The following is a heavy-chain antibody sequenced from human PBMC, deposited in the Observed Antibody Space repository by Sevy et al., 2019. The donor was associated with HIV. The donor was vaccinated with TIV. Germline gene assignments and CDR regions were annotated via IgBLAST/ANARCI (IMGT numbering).Heavy chain of an antibody. CDR3: ARLFYGSADY. CDR1: GFTFSSYW. D-gene: IGHD3-10*01. CDR2: INLDGSET. V-gene: IGHV3-7*01. J-gene: IGHJ4*02. Sequence: GGSLRLSCAASGFTFSSYWMSWVSQAPGKGLESLATINLDGSETFYVDSVKGRFTISRHNPRKSVYLQMTSLSAEDTAVYYCARLFYGSADYWGQGTLVTVSS.